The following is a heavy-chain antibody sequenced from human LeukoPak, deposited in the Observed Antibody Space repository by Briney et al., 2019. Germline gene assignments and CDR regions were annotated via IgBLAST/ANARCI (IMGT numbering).Heavy chain of an antibody. D-gene: IGHD6-19*01. CDR3: ARRGGSRGWGAFDI. J-gene: IGHJ3*02. V-gene: IGHV3-30-3*01. CDR2: TSNDERNK. Sequence: GGSLRLSCAASGFMFNYYAMHWVRQAPGKGLEWVAATSNDERNKFYADSVKGRFTISRDNSKNTLSLQMSSLRVEDTAIYYCARRGGSRGWGAFDIWGQGTIVTVSS. CDR1: GFMFNYYA.